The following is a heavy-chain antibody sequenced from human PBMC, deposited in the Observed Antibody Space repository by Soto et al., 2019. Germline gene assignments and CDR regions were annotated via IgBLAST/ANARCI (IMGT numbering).Heavy chain of an antibody. J-gene: IGHJ6*02. Sequence: SETLSLTCTVSGGSISSYYWSWIRQPPGKGLEWIGNIYYSGSTNYNPSLKSRVTISVDTSKNQFSLKLSSVTAADTAVYYCARERYYGMDVWGQGITVTVSS. CDR3: ARERYYGMDV. CDR1: GGSISSYY. V-gene: IGHV4-59*01. CDR2: IYYSGST.